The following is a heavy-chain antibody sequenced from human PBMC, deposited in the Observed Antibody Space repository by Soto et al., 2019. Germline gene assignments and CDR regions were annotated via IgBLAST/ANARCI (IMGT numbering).Heavy chain of an antibody. CDR1: GFTFSSYG. J-gene: IGHJ6*02. Sequence: QVQLVESGGGVVQPGRSLRLSCAASGFTFSSYGMHWVRQAPGKGLEWVAVISYDGSNKYYADSVKGRFTISRDNSKYTRYLQMNSLRAEVTAVYFCAKDRLCSGSDSFYCYVMYVCCQVTTVTLSS. V-gene: IGHV3-30*18. D-gene: IGHD1-26*01. CDR2: ISYDGSNK. CDR3: AKDRLCSGSDSFYCYVMYV.